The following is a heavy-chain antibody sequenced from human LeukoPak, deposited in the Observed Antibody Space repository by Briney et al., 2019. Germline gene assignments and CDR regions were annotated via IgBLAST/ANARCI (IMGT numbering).Heavy chain of an antibody. V-gene: IGHV1-2*02. D-gene: IGHD3-10*01. Sequence: ASVKVSCKASGYTFTGYYMHWVRQPPAQGLGWVGWINPNSGGTNYEQKFQGRVTMTRDTSNSTAYMELGRLRSDDTAVYYCARGPYYGSGNDYWGQGALVTVSS. CDR3: ARGPYYGSGNDY. J-gene: IGHJ4*02. CDR2: INPNSGGT. CDR1: GYTFTGYY.